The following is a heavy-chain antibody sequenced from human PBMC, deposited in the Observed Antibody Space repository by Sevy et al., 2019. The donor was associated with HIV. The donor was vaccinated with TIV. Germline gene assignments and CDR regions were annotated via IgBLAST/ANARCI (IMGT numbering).Heavy chain of an antibody. CDR3: ARGYCGGGSCTAFDP. Sequence: GESLKISCAASGFSISNNYTAWVRQAPGKGLEWVSVMYSGGSPYYADSVKGRFALSRDMSKNTVYLQMNSLRGEDTAVYYCARGYCGGGSCTAFDPWGQGTLVTVSS. D-gene: IGHD2-15*01. CDR2: MYSGGSP. V-gene: IGHV3-53*01. J-gene: IGHJ5*02. CDR1: GFSISNNY.